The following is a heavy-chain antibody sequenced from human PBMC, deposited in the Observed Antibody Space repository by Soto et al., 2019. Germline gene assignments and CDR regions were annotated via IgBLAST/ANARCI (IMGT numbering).Heavy chain of an antibody. J-gene: IGHJ4*02. CDR3: AKALELVESYTDY. Sequence: HPGGSLRLSCSSSGFTFSSYAMSWVRQAPGKGLEWVSAISDSGGSTYYADSVKGRFTISRDNSKNTLYLQMNSLRAEDTAVYYCAKALELVESYTDYWGQGPLVTVSS. CDR1: GFTFSSYA. D-gene: IGHD1-26*01. V-gene: IGHV3-23*01. CDR2: ISDSGGST.